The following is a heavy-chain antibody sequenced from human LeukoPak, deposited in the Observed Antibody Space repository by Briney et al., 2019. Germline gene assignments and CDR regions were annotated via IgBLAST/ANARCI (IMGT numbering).Heavy chain of an antibody. J-gene: IGHJ5*02. D-gene: IGHD3-22*01. V-gene: IGHV4-30-4*01. Sequence: SQSPSLACTVSGGSISSGDYYWGWVRQPPGNGLEWIGYIYYSGSTYYNPSLKSRVTISVDTSKNQFSLKLSSVTAADTAVYYCAREETDYYDSSEGFDPWGQGTLVTVSS. CDR3: AREETDYYDSSEGFDP. CDR2: IYYSGST. CDR1: GGSISSGDYY.